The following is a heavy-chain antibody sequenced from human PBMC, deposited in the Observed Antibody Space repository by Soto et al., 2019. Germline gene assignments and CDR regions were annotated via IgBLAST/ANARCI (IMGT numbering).Heavy chain of an antibody. CDR1: GGTFNIYS. D-gene: IGHD3-22*01. CDR3: ARGASTHYYESSGYYKGPLDY. CDR2: IIPLFGTA. J-gene: IGHJ4*02. V-gene: IGHV1-69*01. Sequence: QVQLVQYGADVKKPGSSVKVSCKASGGTFNIYSISWVRQAPGQGLEWMGGIIPLFGTAYYAQEFQGRVTITAEESTSTAYRELSSLRSEDTAVYFCARGASTHYYESSGYYKGPLDYWGQGTLVTVSS.